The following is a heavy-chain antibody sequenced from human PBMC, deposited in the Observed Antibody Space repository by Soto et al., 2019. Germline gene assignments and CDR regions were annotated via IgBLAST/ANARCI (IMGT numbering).Heavy chain of an antibody. CDR1: GGSFSGYY. Sequence: SETLSLTCAVYGGSFSGYYWIWIRQPPGKGLEWIGEINHSGSTNYNPSLKSRVTISVDTSKNQFSLKLSSVTAADTAVYYCARGVVYYDGSGYHDYWGQGTLVTVSS. CDR2: INHSGST. V-gene: IGHV4-34*01. CDR3: ARGVVYYDGSGYHDY. D-gene: IGHD3-22*01. J-gene: IGHJ4*02.